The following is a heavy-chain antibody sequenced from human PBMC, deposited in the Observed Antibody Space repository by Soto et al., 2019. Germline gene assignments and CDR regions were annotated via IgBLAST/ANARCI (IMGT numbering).Heavy chain of an antibody. V-gene: IGHV1-18*01. CDR3: AREGSRPYYYYGMDV. CDR1: GYSFTTYG. CDR2: ISTYNGDT. Sequence: QVQLVQSGAEVKKPGASVKVSCKASGYSFTTYGFAWVRQAPGQGLEWMGWISTYNGDTDYAQNLQGRVIMTTDTSTTTAYMELRSLRSDDTAVYYCAREGSRPYYYYGMDVWGQGTTVSVSS. J-gene: IGHJ6*02. D-gene: IGHD2-15*01.